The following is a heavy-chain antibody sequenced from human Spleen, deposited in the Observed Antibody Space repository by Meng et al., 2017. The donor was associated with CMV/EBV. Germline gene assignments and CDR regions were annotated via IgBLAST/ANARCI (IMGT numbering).Heavy chain of an antibody. J-gene: IGHJ6*02. D-gene: IGHD2-15*01. CDR1: GFTFHDYA. V-gene: IGHV3-9*01. Sequence: GGSLRLSCAASGFTFHDYAMHWVRQAPGKGLEWVSAISWNSAGIDYADSVKGRFTVSRDSAKNSLYLQMHSLKPEDTALYYCAKALGAGYCDGGSCSWGYGMDVWGQGTTVTVSS. CDR3: AKALGAGYCDGGSCSWGYGMDV. CDR2: ISWNSAGI.